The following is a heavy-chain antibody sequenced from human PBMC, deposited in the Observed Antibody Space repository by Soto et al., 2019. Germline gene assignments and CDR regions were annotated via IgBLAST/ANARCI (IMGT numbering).Heavy chain of an antibody. CDR1: GGSISDDDYY. CDR3: ARATTVTSSFFFYGLDI. V-gene: IGHV4-30-4*01. Sequence: PSETLSLTCTVSGGSISDDDYYWNWIRQSPGKGLEWIGHIYYNGNTYYHPSLKSRLTMSLDTSQNQFSLHLTSVIAADSALYFCARATTVTSSFFFYGLDIWGQGTTVT. D-gene: IGHD4-17*01. J-gene: IGHJ6*02. CDR2: IYYNGNT.